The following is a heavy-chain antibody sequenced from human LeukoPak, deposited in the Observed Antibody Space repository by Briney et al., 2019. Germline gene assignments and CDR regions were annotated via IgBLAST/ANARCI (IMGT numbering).Heavy chain of an antibody. D-gene: IGHD3-10*01. V-gene: IGHV3-23*01. CDR3: AKRPTYYYGSGSYYNPMPDDY. Sequence: LTGGSLRLSCAASGFTFSSYAMSWVRQAPGKGLEWVSAISGSGGSTYYADSVKGRFTISRDNSKNTLYLQMNSLRAEDTAVYYCAKRPTYYYGSGSYYNPMPDDYWGQGTLVTVSS. CDR1: GFTFSSYA. J-gene: IGHJ4*02. CDR2: ISGSGGST.